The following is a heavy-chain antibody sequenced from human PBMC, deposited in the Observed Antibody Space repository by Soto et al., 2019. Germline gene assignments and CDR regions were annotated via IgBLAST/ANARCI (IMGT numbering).Heavy chain of an antibody. CDR1: GDSITSYY. V-gene: IGHV4-59*01. CDR3: AKDTVPVATPWFDP. CDR2: IYYSGST. D-gene: IGHD2-2*01. Sequence: PWETLSLTCTVSGDSITSYYWSWIRQPPGKGLEWIGYIYYSGSTNYNPSLKSRVTISVDTSKNQFSLKLSSVTAADTAVYYCAKDTVPVATPWFDPWGQGTLVTVSS. J-gene: IGHJ5*02.